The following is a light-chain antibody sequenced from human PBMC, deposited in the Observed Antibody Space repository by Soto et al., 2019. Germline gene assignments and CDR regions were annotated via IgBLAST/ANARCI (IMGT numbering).Light chain of an antibody. Sequence: QPVLTQSPSASASLGASVKLTCTLSSGHSSYVIAWHQQQPDKGPRFLMKLNSDGSHNKGDGIPDRFSGSSSGAERYLTISSLQSEDEADYYCQIWGTGIVVFGGGTKLTVL. V-gene: IGLV4-69*01. CDR1: SGHSSYV. CDR2: LNSDGSH. J-gene: IGLJ2*01. CDR3: QIWGTGIVV.